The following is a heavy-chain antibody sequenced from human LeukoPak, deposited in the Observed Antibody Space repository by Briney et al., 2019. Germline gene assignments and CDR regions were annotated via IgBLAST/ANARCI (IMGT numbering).Heavy chain of an antibody. Sequence: SVNLSCKASGYTFNTYGIAWVRQAPGQGREWVGWISGYNGKTKYAQKLQDRVTMTTDTSTTTAYMELRSLTSDDTAVYYCARAGAVVDNWFDPWGQGTLVTVSS. CDR1: GYTFNTYG. V-gene: IGHV1-18*01. D-gene: IGHD2-15*01. J-gene: IGHJ5*02. CDR3: ARAGAVVDNWFDP. CDR2: ISGYNGKT.